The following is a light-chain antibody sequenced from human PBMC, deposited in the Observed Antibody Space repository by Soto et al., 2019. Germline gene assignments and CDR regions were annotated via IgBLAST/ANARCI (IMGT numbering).Light chain of an antibody. CDR2: KAS. Sequence: DIQMTQSPSTLSESVGDRVTITCRASQSISSWLAWYQQKPGKAPKLLIYKASSLESGVPSRFSGSGSGTEFTLTISSLQPDDFATYYCQQLWTFGQGTKVEIK. CDR1: QSISSW. J-gene: IGKJ1*01. V-gene: IGKV1-5*03. CDR3: QQLWT.